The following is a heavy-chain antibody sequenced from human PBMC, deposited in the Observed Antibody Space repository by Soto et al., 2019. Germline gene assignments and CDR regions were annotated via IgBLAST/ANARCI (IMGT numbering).Heavy chain of an antibody. D-gene: IGHD3-16*02. Sequence: ASVKVSCKASGYTLTSYGISWVRQAPGQGLEWMGWISAYNGNTNYAQKLQGRVTMTTDTSTSTAYMELRSLRSDDTAVYYCARGGSPPGGVIVIYSYSYGMDVWGQGTTVTVSS. CDR3: ARGGSPPGGVIVIYSYSYGMDV. CDR2: ISAYNGNT. CDR1: GYTLTSYG. V-gene: IGHV1-18*01. J-gene: IGHJ6*02.